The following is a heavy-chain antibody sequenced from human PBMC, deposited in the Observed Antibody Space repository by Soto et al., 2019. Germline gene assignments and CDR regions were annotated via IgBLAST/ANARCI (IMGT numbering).Heavy chain of an antibody. CDR2: IYYNGNT. V-gene: IGHV4-59*01. CDR3: ARGGWSLDS. Sequence: QVQLQESGPGLVKPSETLSLTCTASGGSISNSYWSWLRQPPGKGLEWIGYIYYNGNTDYNSSLKTRVTMSVDTSKNQFSLNLRSVTAADTAVYYCARGGWSLDSWGQGTLVTVSS. D-gene: IGHD6-19*01. CDR1: GGSISNSY. J-gene: IGHJ4*02.